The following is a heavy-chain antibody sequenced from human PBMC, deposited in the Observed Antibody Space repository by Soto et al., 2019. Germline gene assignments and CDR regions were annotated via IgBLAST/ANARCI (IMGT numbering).Heavy chain of an antibody. D-gene: IGHD6-13*01. CDR1: GGSVSGYY. V-gene: IGHV4-59*02. J-gene: IGHJ6*02. CDR3: ARVRYSSSWPPRGYYYYGMDV. Sequence: PSETLSLACTVSGGSVSGYYWSWIRQPPGKGLEWIGYVYYGGSTNYNPSLKSRVTISVDTSKNQFSLKLSSVTAADTAVYYCARVRYSSSWPPRGYYYYGMDVWGQGTTVTVSS. CDR2: VYYGGST.